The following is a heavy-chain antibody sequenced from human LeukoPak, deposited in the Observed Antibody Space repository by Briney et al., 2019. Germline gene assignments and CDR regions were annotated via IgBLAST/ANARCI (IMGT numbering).Heavy chain of an antibody. J-gene: IGHJ2*01. D-gene: IGHD6-19*01. V-gene: IGHV1-18*01. CDR2: ICTYKGNT. CDR1: GYTFTSYA. Sequence: ASVTVSCKASGYTFTSYAISWVRQPPGQGLEWMGWICTYKGNTNNPQIFQGRAILTTETSTHTAYMVLTRLKSDGTAVYCCVRVVAGSWYFDLWGRGTLVTVSS. CDR3: VRVVAGSWYFDL.